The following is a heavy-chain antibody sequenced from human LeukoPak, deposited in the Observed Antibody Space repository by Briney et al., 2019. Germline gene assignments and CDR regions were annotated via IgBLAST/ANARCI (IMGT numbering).Heavy chain of an antibody. V-gene: IGHV3-11*01. CDR3: AKAAAFDSSGFDY. D-gene: IGHD3-22*01. CDR1: GFTFSDYY. CDR2: ISSSGSTI. Sequence: GGSLRLSCAASGFTFSDYYMSWLRQAPGKGLEWVSYISSSGSTIYYADSVKGRFTISRDNAKNSLYLQMNSLRAEDTALYYCAKAAAFDSSGFDYWGQGTLVTVSS. J-gene: IGHJ4*02.